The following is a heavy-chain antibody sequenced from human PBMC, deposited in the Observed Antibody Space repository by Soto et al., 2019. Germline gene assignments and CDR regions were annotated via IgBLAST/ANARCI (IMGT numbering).Heavy chain of an antibody. Sequence: NPSETLSLTCAVYGGSFSGYYWSWIRQPPGKGLEWIGEINHSGSTNYNPSLKSRVTISVDTSKNQFSLKLSSVTAADTAVYYCARGGVRRSYYDFWSGYLDYYGMDVWGQGTTVTVSS. CDR1: GGSFSGYY. CDR2: INHSGST. D-gene: IGHD3-3*01. V-gene: IGHV4-34*01. CDR3: ARGGVRRSYYDFWSGYLDYYGMDV. J-gene: IGHJ6*02.